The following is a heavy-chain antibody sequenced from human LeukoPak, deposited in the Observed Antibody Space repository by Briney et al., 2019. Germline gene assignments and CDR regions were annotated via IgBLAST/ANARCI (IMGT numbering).Heavy chain of an antibody. CDR2: ISNSSRTI. V-gene: IGHV3-48*04. J-gene: IGHJ4*02. Sequence: GGSLRLSCAASRFSFSSYSMNWVRQAPGKGLEWVSYISNSSRTIYYADSVKGRFTISRDNAENTLYLQMNSLRVEDTAVYYCVRSAFHAGSGNYYDYWGQGTLVTVSS. CDR3: VRSAFHAGSGNYYDY. CDR1: RFSFSSYS. D-gene: IGHD3-22*01.